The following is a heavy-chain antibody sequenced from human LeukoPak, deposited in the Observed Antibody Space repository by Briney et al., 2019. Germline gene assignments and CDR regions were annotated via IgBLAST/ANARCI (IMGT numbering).Heavy chain of an antibody. CDR3: ARTTTVRGTYYMDV. V-gene: IGHV4-59*01. CDR2: IYYSGGT. D-gene: IGHD3-10*01. J-gene: IGHJ6*03. Sequence: SEPLSLTCTVSGGPISSYYWSWIRQPPGKGLEWIGYIYYSGGTNYNPSLKSRVTISVDTSKNRFSLKLRSVTAADTAVYYCARTTTVRGTYYMDVWGKGTTVTVSS. CDR1: GGPISSYY.